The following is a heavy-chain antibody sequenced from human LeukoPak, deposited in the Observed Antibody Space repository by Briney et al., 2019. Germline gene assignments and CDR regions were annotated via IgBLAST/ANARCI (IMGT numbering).Heavy chain of an antibody. CDR1: GGSISIYY. J-gene: IGHJ6*02. CDR3: ARVGSSWFSYYYYGMDV. D-gene: IGHD6-13*01. CDR2: MFYRGST. Sequence: SDTLSLLCTLSGGSISIYYWSWLPHPPGEALEGIGYMFYRGSTNYNPSLKRRVTISVDTSKNQFYLKLSSVTAADTAVYYCARVGSSWFSYYYYGMDVWGQGTTVTVSS. V-gene: IGHV4-59*13.